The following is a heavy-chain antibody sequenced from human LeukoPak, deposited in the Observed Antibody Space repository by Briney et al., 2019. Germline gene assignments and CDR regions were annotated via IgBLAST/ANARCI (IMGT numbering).Heavy chain of an antibody. CDR2: ISSSSSYI. CDR3: ARDLGDDYGDYELHYFDY. CDR1: GFTFSSYS. D-gene: IGHD4-17*01. Sequence: PGGSLRLSCAASGFTFSSYSMNWVRQAPGKGLEWVSSISSSSSYIYYADSVKGRFTISRDNAKNSLYLQMNSLRAEDTAVYYCARDLGDDYGDYELHYFDYWGQGTLVTVSS. V-gene: IGHV3-21*01. J-gene: IGHJ4*02.